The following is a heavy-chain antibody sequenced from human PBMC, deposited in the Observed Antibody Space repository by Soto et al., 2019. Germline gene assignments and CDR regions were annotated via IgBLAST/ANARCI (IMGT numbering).Heavy chain of an antibody. J-gene: IGHJ6*03. V-gene: IGHV2-70*11. CDR1: GFSLSTSGMC. CDR2: IDWDDDK. Sequence: ESGPTLVNPTETLTLTFTFSGFSLSTSGMCVSWIRQPPGKALEWLARIDWDDDKYYSTSLKTRLTISKDTSKNQVVLTMTNMDPVDTATYYCARMTGGYVGDYYYYYMDVWGKGTTVTVSS. D-gene: IGHD5-12*01. CDR3: ARMTGGYVGDYYYYYMDV.